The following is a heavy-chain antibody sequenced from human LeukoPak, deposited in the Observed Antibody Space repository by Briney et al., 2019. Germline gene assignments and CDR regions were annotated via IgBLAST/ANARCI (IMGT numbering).Heavy chain of an antibody. V-gene: IGHV5-51*01. Sequence: GESLNISFKGSGYSFTSYWNGWVRQMPGKGLEWMGIIYPGDSDTRYSPYFQGQVTISADKSISTAYLQWSSLKASDTAMYYCARPHEIYDSSGQDYWGQGTLVTVSS. D-gene: IGHD3-22*01. CDR3: ARPHEIYDSSGQDY. J-gene: IGHJ4*02. CDR2: IYPGDSDT. CDR1: GYSFTSYW.